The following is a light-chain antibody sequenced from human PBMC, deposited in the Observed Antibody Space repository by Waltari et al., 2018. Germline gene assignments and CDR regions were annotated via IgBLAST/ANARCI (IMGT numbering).Light chain of an antibody. V-gene: IGKV1-NL1*01. J-gene: IGKJ4*01. Sequence: DIQMTQSPSSLSASVGDRVTITCRASQGISSSVAWHQQKAGEAPNLLLYTASRLDSGVPSRFSGSGSETDYTLTISNLQPEDFATYYCQQYYIFPFTFGGGTKVDI. CDR1: QGISSS. CDR2: TAS. CDR3: QQYYIFPFT.